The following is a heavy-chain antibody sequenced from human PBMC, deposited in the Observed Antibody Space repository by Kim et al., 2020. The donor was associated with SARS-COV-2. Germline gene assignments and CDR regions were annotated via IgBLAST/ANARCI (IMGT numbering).Heavy chain of an antibody. D-gene: IGHD5-12*01. Sequence: ADSVKGRFTISRDNAKNTLYLQMNSLRAEDTAVYYCAREVVATISDAFDIWGQGTMVTVSS. V-gene: IGHV3-74*01. CDR3: AREVVATISDAFDI. J-gene: IGHJ3*02.